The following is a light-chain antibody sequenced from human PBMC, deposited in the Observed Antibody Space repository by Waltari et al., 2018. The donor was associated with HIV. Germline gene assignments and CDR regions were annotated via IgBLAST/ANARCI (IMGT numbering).Light chain of an antibody. Sequence: QPKMTQAPSASKTPGQRITMSCSGSTSTIGNNYIYWYQQIAGAAPRLVMARNDQRPAGVPDRFSGTKSGTSAFLAITGLRLDDEATYVCASWDDNLGHWIFGGGTKLTV. CDR1: TSTIGNNY. J-gene: IGLJ2*01. CDR3: ASWDDNLGHWI. V-gene: IGLV1-47*01. CDR2: RND.